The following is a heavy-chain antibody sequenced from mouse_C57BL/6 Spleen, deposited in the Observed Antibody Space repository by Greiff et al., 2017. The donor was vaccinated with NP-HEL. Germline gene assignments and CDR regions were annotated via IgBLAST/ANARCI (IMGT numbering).Heavy chain of an antibody. D-gene: IGHD2-4*01. CDR1: FSPFPLST. CDR2: INPSSGYT. J-gene: IGHJ1*03. V-gene: IGHV1-4*01. CDR3: ARYPYYDYSYWYFDV. Sequence: QVPLQQSGAELARPGASVKLSFTSSFSPFPLSTLPLLPPIPFPCLYWIGYINPSSGYTKYNQKFKDKATLTADKSSSTAYMQLSSLTSEDSAVYYCARYPYYDYSYWYFDVWGTGTTVTVSS.